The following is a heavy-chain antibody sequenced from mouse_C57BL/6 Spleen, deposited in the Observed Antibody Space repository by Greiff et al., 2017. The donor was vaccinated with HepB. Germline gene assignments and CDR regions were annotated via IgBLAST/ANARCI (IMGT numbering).Heavy chain of an antibody. J-gene: IGHJ3*01. D-gene: IGHD2-2*01. CDR3: ARADYYGYDGGFAY. CDR2: ISDGGSYT. V-gene: IGHV5-4*01. CDR1: GFTFSSYA. Sequence: VQLVESGGGLVKPGGSLKLSCAASGFTFSSYAMSWVRQTPEKRLEWVATISDGGSYTYYPDNVKGRFTISRDNAKNNLYLQMSHLKSEDTAMYYCARADYYGYDGGFAYWGQGTLVTVSA.